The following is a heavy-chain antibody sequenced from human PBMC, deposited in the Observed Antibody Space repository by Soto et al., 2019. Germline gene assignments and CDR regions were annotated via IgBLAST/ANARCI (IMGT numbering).Heavy chain of an antibody. CDR1: GGTFSSYT. V-gene: IGHV1-69*02. Sequence: QVQLVQSGAEVKKPGSSVKVSCKASGGTFSSYTINWVRQAPGQGLEWVGRIIPIVCIAKNAQKFQGRVTITAVKSTSTAYMELGRLRSEDTAVYDCAAEYGANSAWCQGTLVTVYS. CDR2: IIPIVCIA. CDR3: AAEYGANSA. D-gene: IGHD4-17*01. J-gene: IGHJ4*02.